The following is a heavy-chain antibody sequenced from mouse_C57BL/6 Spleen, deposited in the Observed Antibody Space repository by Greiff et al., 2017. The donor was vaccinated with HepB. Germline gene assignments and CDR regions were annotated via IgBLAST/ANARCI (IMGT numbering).Heavy chain of an antibody. CDR3: ARYYGSSYGYFDV. V-gene: IGHV5-4*03. J-gene: IGHJ1*03. CDR2: ISDGGSYT. CDR1: GFTFSSYA. D-gene: IGHD1-1*01. Sequence: EVKLMESGGGLVKPGGSLKLSCAASGFTFSSYAMSWVRQTPEKRLEWVATISDGGSYTYYPDNVKGRFTISRDNAKNNLYLQMSHLKSEDTAMYYCARYYGSSYGYFDVWGTGTTVTVSS.